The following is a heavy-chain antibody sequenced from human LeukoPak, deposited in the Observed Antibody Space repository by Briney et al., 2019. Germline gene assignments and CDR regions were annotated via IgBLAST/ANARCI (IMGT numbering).Heavy chain of an antibody. CDR1: GYTFTSYG. Sequence: GASVKVSCKASGYTFTSYGISWVRQAPGQGLEWMGWISAYNGNTNYAQKLQGRVTMTTDTSTSTAYMELRSLRSDDTAVYYCARDFNTIEYYYDSSGYYGSDYWGQGTLVTVSS. CDR2: ISAYNGNT. D-gene: IGHD3-22*01. CDR3: ARDFNTIEYYYDSSGYYGSDY. J-gene: IGHJ4*02. V-gene: IGHV1-18*01.